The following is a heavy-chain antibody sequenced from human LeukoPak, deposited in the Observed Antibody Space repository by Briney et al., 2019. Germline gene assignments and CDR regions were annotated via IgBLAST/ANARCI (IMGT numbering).Heavy chain of an antibody. CDR1: GYTFTSYY. V-gene: IGHV1-46*01. D-gene: IGHD2-15*01. CDR3: ARVVWDCSGGSCYSEATRQGDWYFDL. J-gene: IGHJ2*01. Sequence: ASVNVSCKASGYTFTSYYLHWVRQAPGQGLEWMGAINPRGGSTSYAQKFQGRVTMTRDTSTSTVYMELSSLRSDDTAVYYCARVVWDCSGGSCYSEATRQGDWYFDLWGRGTLVTVSS. CDR2: INPRGGST.